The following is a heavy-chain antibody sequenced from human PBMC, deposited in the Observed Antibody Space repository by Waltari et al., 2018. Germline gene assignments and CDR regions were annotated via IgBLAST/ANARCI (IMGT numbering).Heavy chain of an antibody. V-gene: IGHV3-30*03. CDR1: GFTFIARG. CDR2: ISYEGSDK. Sequence: QVQLVESGGGVVQSGGSLRLSCAAYGFTFIARGMHWVRQAPGKGLEWVAFISYEGSDKVFGVSVKGRFTISRDNAKNTVSLLMNSLKSEDTAVYYCATTIISPGAFDVWGQGTMVSVSS. J-gene: IGHJ3*01. D-gene: IGHD1-1*01. CDR3: ATTIISPGAFDV.